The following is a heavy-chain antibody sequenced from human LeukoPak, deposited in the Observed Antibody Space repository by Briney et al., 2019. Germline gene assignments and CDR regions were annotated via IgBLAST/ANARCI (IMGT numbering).Heavy chain of an antibody. V-gene: IGHV3-48*01. CDR1: GFTFSSYS. CDR2: ISSSSSTI. J-gene: IGHJ3*02. D-gene: IGHD2-15*01. CDR3: ARGRVVVPAPGAFDI. Sequence: GGSLRLSCAASGFTFSSYSMNWVRQAPGKGLEWVSYISSSSSTIYYADSVKGRFTISRDNFENALYLQMSSLRVEDTAVYYCARGRVVVPAPGAFDIWGQGTMVTVSS.